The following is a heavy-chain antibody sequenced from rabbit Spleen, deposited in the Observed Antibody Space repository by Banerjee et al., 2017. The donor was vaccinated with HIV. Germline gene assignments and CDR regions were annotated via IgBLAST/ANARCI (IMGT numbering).Heavy chain of an antibody. CDR1: GFSLTSSDY. CDR3: ARDDTSSSGFAFEL. CDR2: IYAGSSGFT. Sequence: QSLEESGGDLVKPGASLTLTCTASGFSLTSSDYMCWVRQAPGKGLEWIACIYAGSSGFTYHASWAKGRFTISKTSSTTVTLQMTSLTAADTATYFCARDDTSSSGFAFELWGPGTLVTVS. V-gene: IGHV1S40*01. J-gene: IGHJ4*01. D-gene: IGHD1-1*01.